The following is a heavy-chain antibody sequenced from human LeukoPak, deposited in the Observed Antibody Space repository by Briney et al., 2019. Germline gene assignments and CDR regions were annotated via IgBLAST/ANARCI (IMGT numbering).Heavy chain of an antibody. D-gene: IGHD3-3*01. J-gene: IGHJ4*02. V-gene: IGHV1-8*02. CDR2: MNPNSGNT. Sequence: ASVKVSCKASGYTFTSYGISWVRQAPGQGLEWMGWMNPNSGNTGYAQKFQGRVTMTRNTSISTAYMELSSLRSEDTAVYYCARGFPYYDFWSGYYTFVDWGQGTLDTVSS. CDR3: ARGFPYYDFWSGYYTFVD. CDR1: GYTFTSYG.